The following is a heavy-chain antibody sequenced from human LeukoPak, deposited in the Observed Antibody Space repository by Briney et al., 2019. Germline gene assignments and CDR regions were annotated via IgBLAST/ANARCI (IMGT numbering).Heavy chain of an antibody. Sequence: SETLSLTCTVSGGSISSSSYYWGWIRQPPGKGLEWIGSIYYSGSTNYNPSLKSRVTISVDTSKNQFSLKLSSVTAADTAVYYCASSSVYSSSSWVVDYWGQGTLVTVSS. V-gene: IGHV4-39*07. CDR1: GGSISSSSYY. D-gene: IGHD6-6*01. J-gene: IGHJ4*02. CDR2: IYYSGST. CDR3: ASSSVYSSSSWVVDY.